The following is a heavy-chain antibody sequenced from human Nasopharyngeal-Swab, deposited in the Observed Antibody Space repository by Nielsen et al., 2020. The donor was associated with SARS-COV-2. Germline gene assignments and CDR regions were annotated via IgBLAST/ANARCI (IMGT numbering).Heavy chain of an antibody. Sequence: ASVKVSCKASGYTFTGYYMHWVRQAPGQGLEWMGRINPNSGGPNYAQKFQGRVTMTRGTSISTAYMELSRLRSDDTAVYYCARDLGYIRYCSGGSCYQDYWGQGTLVTVSS. J-gene: IGHJ4*02. D-gene: IGHD2-15*01. V-gene: IGHV1-2*06. CDR2: INPNSGGP. CDR1: GYTFTGYY. CDR3: ARDLGYIRYCSGGSCYQDY.